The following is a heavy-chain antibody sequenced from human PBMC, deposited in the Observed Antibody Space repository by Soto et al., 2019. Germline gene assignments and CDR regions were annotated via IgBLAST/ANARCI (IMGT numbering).Heavy chain of an antibody. CDR2: ISSTTNYI. CDR1: GFTFTRYS. J-gene: IGHJ4*02. CDR3: ARESEDLTSNFDY. V-gene: IGHV3-21*01. Sequence: GGSLRLSCAASGFTFTRYSMNWVRQAPGKGLEWVSSISSTTNYIYYADSMKGRFTVSRDNAKYSVYLEMNSLSAEDTAVYYCARESEDLTSNFDYWGQGTLVTVSS.